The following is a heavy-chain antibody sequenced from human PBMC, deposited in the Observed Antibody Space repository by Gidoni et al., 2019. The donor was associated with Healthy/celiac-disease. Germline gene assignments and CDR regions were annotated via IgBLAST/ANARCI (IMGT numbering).Heavy chain of an antibody. CDR2: IIPILGIA. J-gene: IGHJ4*02. Sequence: QVQLVQSGAEVKKPGSSVKVSCKASGGTFSSYAISWVRQAPGQGLEWMGRIIPILGIANYAQKFQGRVTITADKSTSTAYMELSSLRSEDTAVYYCARDFSYYDSSGYYYDYWGQGTLVTVSS. CDR1: GGTFSSYA. D-gene: IGHD3-22*01. V-gene: IGHV1-69*04. CDR3: ARDFSYYDSSGYYYDY.